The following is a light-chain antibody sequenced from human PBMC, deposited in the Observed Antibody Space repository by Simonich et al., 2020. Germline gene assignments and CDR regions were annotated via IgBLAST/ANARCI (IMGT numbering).Light chain of an antibody. CDR1: QSLLHSDGKTY. CDR3: MQSIQLPLT. CDR2: EVS. Sequence: DIVMTQTPLSLSVTPGQPASLSCKSSQSLLHSDGKTYLYWYLHKPGQSPQLLIYEVSNRLAGEQNMVMGSGSGTDCTRKISRVEAEDVGVYYCMQSIQLPLTFGGGTKVEIK. J-gene: IGKJ4*01. V-gene: IGKV2D-29*02.